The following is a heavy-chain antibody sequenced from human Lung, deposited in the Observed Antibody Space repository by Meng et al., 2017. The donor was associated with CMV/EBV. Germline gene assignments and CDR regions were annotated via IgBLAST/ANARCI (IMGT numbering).Heavy chain of an antibody. D-gene: IGHD3-9*01. V-gene: IGHV3-11*01. Sequence: GGSLRLXCTVSGFTFSDYYMNWIRQAPGKGLQWVSYISSSGRTAHYADSVKGRFTISRDNAKNSLFLQMNSLSAEDTAVYYCAREAATVSYRWGQGTMVNGAS. J-gene: IGHJ4*02. CDR1: GFTFSDYY. CDR2: ISSSGRTA. CDR3: AREAATVSYR.